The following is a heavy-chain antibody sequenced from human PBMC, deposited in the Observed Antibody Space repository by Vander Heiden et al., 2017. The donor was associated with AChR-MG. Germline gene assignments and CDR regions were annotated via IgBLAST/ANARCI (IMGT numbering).Heavy chain of an antibody. Sequence: EVQLVESGGGLVQPGGSLRLSCAASGFTFSNYELNWVRQDPGKGLEWVSYITSSGNTIYYADSVKGRFTISRDNAKNSLYLQMSSLRAEDTAVYYCARLRYSSSDHDAFDIWGQGTMVTVSS. V-gene: IGHV3-48*03. J-gene: IGHJ3*02. CDR1: GFTFSNYE. CDR2: ITSSGNTI. D-gene: IGHD6-6*01. CDR3: ARLRYSSSDHDAFDI.